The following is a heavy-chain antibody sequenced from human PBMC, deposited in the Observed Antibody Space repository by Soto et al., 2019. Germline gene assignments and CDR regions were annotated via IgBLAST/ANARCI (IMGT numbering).Heavy chain of an antibody. J-gene: IGHJ6*02. Sequence: QVQLQESGPGLVKPSQTLSLTCTVSGGSISSGDDFWTWLRQPPGKGMEWIGYIYYSGSTYYNPSLKSRLTMSVDTSKNQVSLKLSSVTAADTAVYYCARDRAKWKDYYYYGMDVWGQGTTVTVSS. CDR3: ARDRAKWKDYYYYGMDV. CDR2: IYYSGST. V-gene: IGHV4-30-4*01. CDR1: GGSISSGDDF. D-gene: IGHD1-20*01.